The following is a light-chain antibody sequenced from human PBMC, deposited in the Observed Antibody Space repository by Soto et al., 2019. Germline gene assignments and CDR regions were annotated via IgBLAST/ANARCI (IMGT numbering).Light chain of an antibody. CDR2: GNS. Sequence: QSVLTQPPSVSGAPGQRVTISCTGSSSNIGAGYDVHWYQQLPGTAPKLLIYGNSNRPSGVPDRFSGSKSGTSASLAITGLQAEDEADYYCQSYDGSMSANYFFGTGTKVTVL. CDR3: QSYDGSMSANYF. J-gene: IGLJ1*01. CDR1: SSNIGAGYD. V-gene: IGLV1-40*01.